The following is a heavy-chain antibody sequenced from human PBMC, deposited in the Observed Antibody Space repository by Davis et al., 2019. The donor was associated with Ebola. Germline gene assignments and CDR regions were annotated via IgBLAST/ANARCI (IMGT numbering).Heavy chain of an antibody. CDR1: GFTFSTYS. D-gene: IGHD2-8*02. CDR3: AEIYWVRYGMDV. CDR2: ISSDSDYI. J-gene: IGHJ6*02. V-gene: IGHV3-21*01. Sequence: PSETLSLTCAASGFTFSTYSMSWVRQAPGKGLEWVSSISSDSDYIYYADSAKGRFTISRDNSQNTLSLQMNSLRAEDTAVYYCAEIYWVRYGMDVWGQGTTVTVSS.